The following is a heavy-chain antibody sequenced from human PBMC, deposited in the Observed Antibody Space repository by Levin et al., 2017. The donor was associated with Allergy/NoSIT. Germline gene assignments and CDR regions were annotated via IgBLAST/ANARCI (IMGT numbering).Heavy chain of an antibody. D-gene: IGHD1-26*01. CDR2: ISSSSSYI. J-gene: IGHJ4*02. Sequence: PGGSLRLSCAASGFTFSSYSMNWVRQAPGKGLEWVSSISSSSSYIYYADSVKGRFTISRDNAKNSLYLQMNSLRAEDTAVYYCARDEEWELLYDYWGQGTLVTVSS. CDR1: GFTFSSYS. CDR3: ARDEEWELLYDY. V-gene: IGHV3-21*01.